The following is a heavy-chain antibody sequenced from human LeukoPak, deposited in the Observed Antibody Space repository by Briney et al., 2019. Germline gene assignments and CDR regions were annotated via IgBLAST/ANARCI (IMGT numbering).Heavy chain of an antibody. Sequence: ASVKVSCKASGYTFTGYYMHWARQAPGQGLEWMGWINPNSGGTNYAQKFQGRVTMTRDTSINTAYMELSRLRSDDTAMYYCARSLTYYFDSSGFYSRAFDFWGQGTLVTVSS. CDR1: GYTFTGYY. CDR2: INPNSGGT. D-gene: IGHD3-22*01. J-gene: IGHJ4*02. CDR3: ARSLTYYFDSSGFYSRAFDF. V-gene: IGHV1-2*02.